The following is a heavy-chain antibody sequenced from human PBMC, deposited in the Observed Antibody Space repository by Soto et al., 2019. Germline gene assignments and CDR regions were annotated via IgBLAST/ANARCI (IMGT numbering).Heavy chain of an antibody. D-gene: IGHD3-3*01. CDR1: GFSFSNYN. J-gene: IGHJ4*02. CDR3: ARDFGHGYYLDY. V-gene: IGHV3-48*02. Sequence: GGSLRLSCVASGFSFSNYNMNWVRQAPGKGLEWVSYITDSSDTVHYADSVRGRFTISRDNAESSLYLQMNSLRDEDTAVYFCARDFGHGYYLDYWGRGTLVTVS. CDR2: ITDSSDTV.